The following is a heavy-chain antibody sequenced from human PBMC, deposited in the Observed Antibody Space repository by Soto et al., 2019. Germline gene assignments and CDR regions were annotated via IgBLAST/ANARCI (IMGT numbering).Heavy chain of an antibody. Sequence: GGSLRLSCAASGFTFSSYSMNWVRQAPGEGLEWVSSISSSSSYIYYADSVKGQFTISRDNAKNSLYLQMNSLRAEDTAVYYCAKSKAARIVATPRPFDYWGQGTLVTVSS. CDR2: ISSSSSYI. CDR3: AKSKAARIVATPRPFDY. CDR1: GFTFSSYS. D-gene: IGHD5-12*01. V-gene: IGHV3-21*01. J-gene: IGHJ4*02.